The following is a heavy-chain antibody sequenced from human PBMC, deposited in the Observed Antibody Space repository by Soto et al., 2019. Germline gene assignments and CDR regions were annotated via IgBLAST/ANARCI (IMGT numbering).Heavy chain of an antibody. CDR2: IWYDGSNK. D-gene: IGHD6-19*01. J-gene: IGHJ6*02. CDR1: GFTFSSYG. Sequence: QVQLVESGGGVVQPGRSLRLSCAASGFTFSSYGMRWVRQAPGKGLEWVAVIWYDGSNKYYADSVKGRFTISRDNSKNTLYLQMNSLRAEDTAVYYCARDPVVSSGWVRGMDVWGQGTTVTVSS. CDR3: ARDPVVSSGWVRGMDV. V-gene: IGHV3-33*01.